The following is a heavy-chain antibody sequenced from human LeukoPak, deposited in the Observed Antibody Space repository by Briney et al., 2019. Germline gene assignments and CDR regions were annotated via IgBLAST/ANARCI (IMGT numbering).Heavy chain of an antibody. D-gene: IGHD6-13*01. CDR1: GFTFSSYA. J-gene: IGHJ5*02. CDR3: AKGPVGAAAQNWFDP. CDR2: ISGSGGST. Sequence: GVSLRLSCTASGFTFSSYAMRWVRQAPGKGLEWVSAISGSGGSTYYADPVKDRFTISRDNSKNTLYLQMNSLISEDTAVYYCAKGPVGAAAQNWFDPWGQGNLVTVSS. V-gene: IGHV3-23*01.